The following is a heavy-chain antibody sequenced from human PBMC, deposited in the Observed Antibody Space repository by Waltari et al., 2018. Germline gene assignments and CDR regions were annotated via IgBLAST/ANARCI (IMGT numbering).Heavy chain of an antibody. V-gene: IGHV4-39*01. CDR3: ARLRLLWFGDY. D-gene: IGHD3-10*01. CDR2: IYYSGST. CDR1: GGSISSRSYY. J-gene: IGHJ4*02. Sequence: QLQLQESGPGLVKPSETLSPTCTVSGGSISSRSYYWGWIRPPPGKGLEWIGSIYYSGSTYYNPSLKSRVTISVDTSKNQFSLKLSSVTAADTAVYYCARLRLLWFGDYWGQGTLVTVSS.